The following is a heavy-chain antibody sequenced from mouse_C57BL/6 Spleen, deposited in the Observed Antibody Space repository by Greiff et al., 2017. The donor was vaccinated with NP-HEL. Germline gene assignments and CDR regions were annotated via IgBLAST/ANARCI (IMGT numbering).Heavy chain of an antibody. CDR1: GYTFTSYW. D-gene: IGHD1-1*01. CDR2: IDPGSCST. Sequence: QVQLKQPGAELVKPGASVKMSCKASGYTFTSYWITWVKQRPGQGLEWIGDIDPGSCSTNYNEKFKSKATLTVDTSSSTAYMQLSSLTSEDSAFYYCARDAPFYYGSSNWYFDVWGTGTTVTVSS. V-gene: IGHV1-55*01. J-gene: IGHJ1*03. CDR3: ARDAPFYYGSSNWYFDV.